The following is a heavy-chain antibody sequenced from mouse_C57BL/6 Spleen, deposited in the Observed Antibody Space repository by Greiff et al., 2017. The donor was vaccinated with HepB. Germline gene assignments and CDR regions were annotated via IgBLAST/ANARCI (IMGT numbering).Heavy chain of an antibody. CDR3: ARSPDEYDVYYAMYY. D-gene: IGHD2-4*01. CDR1: GYTFTSYG. Sequence: VQLQQSGAELARPGASVKLSCKASGYTFTSYGISWVKQRTGQGLEWIGEIYPRSGNTYYNEKFKGKATLTATKSSRTAYMELRSLPSEDSAVYFCARSPDEYDVYYAMYYWSQGTSVTVSS. V-gene: IGHV1-81*01. J-gene: IGHJ4*01. CDR2: IYPRSGNT.